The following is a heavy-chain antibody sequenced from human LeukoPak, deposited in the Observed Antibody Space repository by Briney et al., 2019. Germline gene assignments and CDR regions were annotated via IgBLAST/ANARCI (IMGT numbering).Heavy chain of an antibody. J-gene: IGHJ4*02. Sequence: GGSLRLSSAASGFTFSSYSMNWVRQAPGKGLEWVSSISSSSSYIYYADSVKGRFTISRDNAKNSLYLQMNSLRAEDTAVYYCARGVRSSGGNFDYWGQGTLVTVSS. CDR2: ISSSSSYI. CDR1: GFTFSSYS. CDR3: ARGVRSSGGNFDY. V-gene: IGHV3-21*01. D-gene: IGHD6-19*01.